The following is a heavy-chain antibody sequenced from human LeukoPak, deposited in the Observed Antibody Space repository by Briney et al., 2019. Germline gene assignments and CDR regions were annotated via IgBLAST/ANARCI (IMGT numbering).Heavy chain of an antibody. CDR3: AKARQERWLQLRFFDY. CDR1: GFNFSSYA. CDR2: ISDGGDDK. D-gene: IGHD5-24*01. J-gene: IGHJ4*02. V-gene: IGHV3-30*10. Sequence: GGSLRLSCAASGFNFSSYAMHWVRQAPGKGLDWVAVISDGGDDKFYTDSVKGRFSISRDNSKNTLYLQMNSLRAEDTAVYYCAKARQERWLQLRFFDYWGQGTLVTVSS.